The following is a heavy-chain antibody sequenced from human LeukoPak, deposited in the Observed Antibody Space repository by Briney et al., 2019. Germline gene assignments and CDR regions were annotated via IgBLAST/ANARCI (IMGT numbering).Heavy chain of an antibody. Sequence: PGGSLRLSCAASGLTFRTYWMHWVRQAPGKGLVWVSRINSDGSTTNYADSVKGRFTISRDNAKDTLYLQMNSLRAEDTAVYYCANSPRILWFDPWGQGTLVTVSS. CDR2: INSDGSTT. V-gene: IGHV3-74*01. CDR3: ANSPRILWFDP. CDR1: GLTFRTYW. J-gene: IGHJ5*02. D-gene: IGHD3-3*01.